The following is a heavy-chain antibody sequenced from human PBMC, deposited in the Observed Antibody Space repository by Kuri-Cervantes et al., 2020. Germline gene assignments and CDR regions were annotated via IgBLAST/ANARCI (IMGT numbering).Heavy chain of an antibody. CDR2: IYYSGST. J-gene: IGHJ5*02. CDR3: ARVRPGITMIVVVRRGHNWFDP. V-gene: IGHV4-39*07. CDR1: GGSISSSSYY. Sequence: SETLSLTCTVSGGSISSSSYYWGWIRQPPGKGLEWIGSIYYSGSTNYNPSLKSRVTISVDTSKNQFSLELSSVTAADTVVYYCARVRPGITMIVVVRRGHNWFDPWGQGTLVTVSS. D-gene: IGHD3-22*01.